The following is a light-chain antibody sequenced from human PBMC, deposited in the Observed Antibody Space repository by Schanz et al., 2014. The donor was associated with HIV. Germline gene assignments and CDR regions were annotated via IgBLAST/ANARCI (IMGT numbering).Light chain of an antibody. CDR3: QQYADSPPLT. CDR2: GAS. J-gene: IGKJ4*01. Sequence: EIVLTQSPVILSLSPGERATLSCRASQSVGSDLAWYQQKPGQAPRLLISGASTRAAGIPDRFSGSGSGTDFTLTISRLEPEDFAVYYCQQYADSPPLTFGGGTKVEIK. V-gene: IGKV3-20*01. CDR1: QSVGSD.